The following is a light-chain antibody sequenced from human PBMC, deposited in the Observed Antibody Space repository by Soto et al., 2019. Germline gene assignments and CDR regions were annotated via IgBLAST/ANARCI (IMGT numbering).Light chain of an antibody. V-gene: IGKV3-11*01. Sequence: VLTHSPVTLSLSPGERATLSCRASQSFRGLLAWYQQKPGQAPSLLIYDAYNRATGIPPRFSGSGSGTDFTLTISSLEPEDSAVYYCQQRHMWPITFGQGTRLEIK. CDR1: QSFRGL. J-gene: IGKJ5*01. CDR2: DAY. CDR3: QQRHMWPIT.